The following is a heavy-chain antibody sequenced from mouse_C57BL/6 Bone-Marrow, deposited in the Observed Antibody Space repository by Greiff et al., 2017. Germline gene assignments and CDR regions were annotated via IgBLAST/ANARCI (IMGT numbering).Heavy chain of an antibody. D-gene: IGHD1-1*01. CDR2: INPNYGTT. J-gene: IGHJ4*01. Sequence: EVQLQPSGPELVKPGASVKISCKASGYSFTDYNMNWVKQSNGKSLEWIGVINPNYGTTSYNQKFKGKATLTVDQSSSTAYMQLNSLTSEDSAVYYCAGGYYYGSSYGEDYAMDYWGQGTSVTVSS. V-gene: IGHV1-39*01. CDR3: AGGYYYGSSYGEDYAMDY. CDR1: GYSFTDYN.